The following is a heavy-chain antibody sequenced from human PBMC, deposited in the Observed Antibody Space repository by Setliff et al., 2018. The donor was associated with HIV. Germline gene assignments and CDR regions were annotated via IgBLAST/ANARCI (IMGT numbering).Heavy chain of an antibody. CDR2: INPNSGDT. V-gene: IGHV1-2*02. J-gene: IGHJ6*03. CDR3: ARRGGYSYGYMDV. CDR1: GYTFTGYF. Sequence: ASVKVSCKASGYTFTGYFMHWVRQAPGQGLEWMAWINPNSGDTNYAQKFQGRVTMTRDASLSTVYMEVNRLKSDDAAVYYCARRGGYSYGYMDVWGKGTTVTVSS. D-gene: IGHD5-18*01.